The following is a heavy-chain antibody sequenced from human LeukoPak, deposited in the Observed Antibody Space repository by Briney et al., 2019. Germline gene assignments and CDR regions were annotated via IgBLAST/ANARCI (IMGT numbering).Heavy chain of an antibody. CDR3: ARDPGIYGDPYYFDY. J-gene: IGHJ4*02. Sequence: KTGGSLRLSCAASGFTFSSYSMNWVRQAPGKGLEWVSSISSSSSYIYYADSVKGRFTISRDNAKNSLYLQMNSLRAEGTAVYYCARDPGIYGDPYYFDYWGQGTLVTVSS. V-gene: IGHV3-21*01. CDR2: ISSSSSYI. D-gene: IGHD4-17*01. CDR1: GFTFSSYS.